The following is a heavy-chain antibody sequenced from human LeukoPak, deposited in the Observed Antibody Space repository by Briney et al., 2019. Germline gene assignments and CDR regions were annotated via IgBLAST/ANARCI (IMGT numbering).Heavy chain of an antibody. CDR1: GFTFSNYG. V-gene: IGHV3-30*02. J-gene: IGHJ3*01. D-gene: IGHD1-1*01. Sequence: GGSLRLSCAASGFTFSNYGMHWVRQAPDKGLEWVAFLQNDGGDIHYADSVEGRFTISRDNSKNILYLQMNSLRAEDTAVYYCANRRGTQVLGNNIDVWGQGTLVTVSS. CDR3: ANRRGTQVLGNNIDV. CDR2: LQNDGGDI.